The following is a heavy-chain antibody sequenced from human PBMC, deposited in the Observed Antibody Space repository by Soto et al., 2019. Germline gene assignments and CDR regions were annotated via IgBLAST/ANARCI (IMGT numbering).Heavy chain of an antibody. CDR2: IWYDGSNK. V-gene: IGHV3-33*01. Sequence: QVQLVESGGGVVQPGRSLRLSCAASGFTFSSYGMHWVRQAPGKGLEWVAVIWYDGSNKYYADSVKGRFTISRDNSKNTLHLQMNSLRAEDTAVYYCARVSSSGDCLDYWGQGTLVTASS. J-gene: IGHJ4*02. D-gene: IGHD6-6*01. CDR3: ARVSSSGDCLDY. CDR1: GFTFSSYG.